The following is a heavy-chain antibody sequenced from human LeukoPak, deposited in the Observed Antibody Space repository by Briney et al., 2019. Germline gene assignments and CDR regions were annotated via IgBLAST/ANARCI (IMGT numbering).Heavy chain of an antibody. CDR3: ARAQDPAKYCSSTSCLYGMDV. J-gene: IGHJ6*02. Sequence: ASVKVSCKASGYTFTTYGISWVRQAPGQGLEWMGWISAYNGNTNYVQKLQGRVTMTTDTSTSTAYMELSSLRSEDTAVYYCARAQDPAKYCSSTSCLYGMDVWGQGTTVTVSS. CDR1: GYTFTTYG. D-gene: IGHD2-2*01. CDR2: ISAYNGNT. V-gene: IGHV1-18*01.